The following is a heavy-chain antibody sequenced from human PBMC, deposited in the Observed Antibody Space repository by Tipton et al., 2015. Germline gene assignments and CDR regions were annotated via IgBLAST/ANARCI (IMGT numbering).Heavy chain of an antibody. CDR1: GASTTVYY. CDR3: TRGGMYWYFFHH. D-gene: IGHD2/OR15-2a*01. Sequence: GLVKPSETPSLTCTVSGASTTVYYWSWIRQSPGKGLEWIGYVSHTGGSKYNPSLKSRVTMSMDTSKNQFSLTLNSLTAADTAVYYCTRGGMYWYFFHHWGQGTLATVSS. J-gene: IGHJ4*02. V-gene: IGHV4-59*01. CDR2: VSHTGGS.